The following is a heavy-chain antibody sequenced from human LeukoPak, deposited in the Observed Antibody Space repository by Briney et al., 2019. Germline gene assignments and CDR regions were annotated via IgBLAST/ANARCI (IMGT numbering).Heavy chain of an antibody. D-gene: IGHD3-10*01. CDR2: VYYSGTT. CDR1: GGTITTDH. Sequence: SETLSLACTVSGGTITTDHWSWIRQPPGKGLEWIGYVYYSGTTNYNPSLKSRVTISVDTSKKQFSLKLSSVTAADTAIYYCARDPKRYVSGNSYPLFFDSWGQGTLVTVSS. V-gene: IGHV4-59*01. CDR3: ARDPKRYVSGNSYPLFFDS. J-gene: IGHJ4*02.